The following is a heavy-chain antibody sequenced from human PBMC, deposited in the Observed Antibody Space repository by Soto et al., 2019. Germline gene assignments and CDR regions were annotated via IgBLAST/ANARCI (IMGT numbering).Heavy chain of an antibody. D-gene: IGHD6-19*01. CDR3: ARDAAVPGESDRFDY. CDR1: GDSVTSNVW. CDR2: AYHNGLT. V-gene: IGHV4-4*02. J-gene: IGHJ4*02. Sequence: SETLSLTCAVSGDSVTSNVWWSWVRQPPGKGLEWIGEAYHNGLTDYNPSPKSRVTMSVDTSKNEFSLKLTSLTAADTAIYYCARDAAVPGESDRFDYWGQGTLVTVSS.